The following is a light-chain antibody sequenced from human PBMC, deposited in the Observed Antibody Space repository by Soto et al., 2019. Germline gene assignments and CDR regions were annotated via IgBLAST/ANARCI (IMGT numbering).Light chain of an antibody. CDR1: SSDVGNYDR. V-gene: IGLV2-18*02. CDR3: SSYTGSSPRYV. CDR2: EVS. J-gene: IGLJ1*01. Sequence: QSALTQPPSVSGSPGQSVTISCTGTSSDVGNYDRVSWYQQPPGTAPKLIIYEVSNRPSGVPDRFSGSKSGNTASLTISGLQAEDESDYYCSSYTGSSPRYVFGTGTKVTVL.